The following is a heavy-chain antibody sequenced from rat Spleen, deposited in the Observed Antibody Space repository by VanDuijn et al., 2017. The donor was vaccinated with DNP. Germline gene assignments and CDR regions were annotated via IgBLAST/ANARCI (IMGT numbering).Heavy chain of an antibody. CDR2: ISPSGGST. CDR1: GFTFSNYG. V-gene: IGHV5-19*01. CDR3: ATQIGDYYSGDGWFAY. D-gene: IGHD1-1*01. J-gene: IGHJ3*01. Sequence: EVQLVESGGGLVQPGRSLKLSCAASGFTFSNYGMHWIRQAPTKGLEWVASISPSGGSTYYRDSGKGRFTISRDNAKSTLYLQMDSLRSEDTATYYCATQIGDYYSGDGWFAYWGQGTLVTVSS.